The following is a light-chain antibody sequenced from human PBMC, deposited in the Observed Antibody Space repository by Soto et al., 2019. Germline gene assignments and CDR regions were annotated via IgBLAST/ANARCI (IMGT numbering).Light chain of an antibody. J-gene: IGKJ1*01. CDR3: QQYNVWPRT. CDR1: QSVSIN. CDR2: GAS. V-gene: IGKV3-15*01. Sequence: EIVMTQSPATLSVSPGERATLSCRASQSVSINLAWYQQKPGQAPRLLIYGASTRATGISARFSGSGSGTEFTLTISSLQSEDFAVYYCQQYNVWPRTFGQGTKVDI.